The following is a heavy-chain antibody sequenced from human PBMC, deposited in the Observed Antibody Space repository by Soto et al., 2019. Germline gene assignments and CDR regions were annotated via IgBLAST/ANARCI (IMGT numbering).Heavy chain of an antibody. D-gene: IGHD3-10*01. V-gene: IGHV4-30-2*01. CDR3: SRGGGLDSLDY. CDR1: GASITFGGYS. J-gene: IGHJ4*02. CDR2: INHLETT. Sequence: PSETLSLTCTVSGASITFGGYSWSWIRQTPGKGLEWIGYINHLETTFYNPSFESRLTLSIDRAKYQFSLKLHSMSAADRAVYLCSRGGGLDSLDYWGQGILVNVSS.